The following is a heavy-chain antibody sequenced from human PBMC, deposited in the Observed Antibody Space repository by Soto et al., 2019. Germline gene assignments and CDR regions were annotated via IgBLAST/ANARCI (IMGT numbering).Heavy chain of an antibody. Sequence: QVQLVESGGGLVKPGGSLRLSCAASRFTFSDYYMSWIRQAPGKGLEWVSYISSSSTYTNYADSVKGRFTISRDNAKNSLYRQMNSLRAEDTAVYYCARDADILTGSDAFDIWGQGTMVTVSS. CDR2: ISSSSTYT. J-gene: IGHJ3*02. V-gene: IGHV3-11*05. CDR1: RFTFSDYY. D-gene: IGHD3-9*01. CDR3: ARDADILTGSDAFDI.